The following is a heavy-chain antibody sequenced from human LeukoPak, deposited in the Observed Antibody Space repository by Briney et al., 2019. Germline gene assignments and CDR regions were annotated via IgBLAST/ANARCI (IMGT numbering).Heavy chain of an antibody. CDR3: ARQTGSGLFILP. D-gene: IGHD3/OR15-3a*01. J-gene: IGHJ4*02. CDR2: IYYTGST. CDR1: GVSISSSNSY. Sequence: SETLSLTCSVSGVSISSSNSYWGWIRQPPGKGLEWIGSIYYTGSTYYNASLKSQVSISIDTSKNQFSLRLTSVTAADTAVYFCARQTGSGLFILPGGQGTLVTVSS. V-gene: IGHV4-39*01.